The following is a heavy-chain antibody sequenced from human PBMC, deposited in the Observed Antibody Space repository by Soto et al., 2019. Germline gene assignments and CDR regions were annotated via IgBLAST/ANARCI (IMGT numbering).Heavy chain of an antibody. Sequence: QVPLQESGPGLVKPSETLSLTCTVSGGSISSYYWSWIRQPPGKGLEWIGYIYYSGSTNYNPSLKSRGTISVDTSKNQFSLKLSSVTAADTAVYYGARDLTPYAFDIWGQGTMVTVSS. D-gene: IGHD3-9*01. V-gene: IGHV4-59*08. CDR2: IYYSGST. J-gene: IGHJ3*02. CDR3: ARDLTPYAFDI. CDR1: GGSISSYY.